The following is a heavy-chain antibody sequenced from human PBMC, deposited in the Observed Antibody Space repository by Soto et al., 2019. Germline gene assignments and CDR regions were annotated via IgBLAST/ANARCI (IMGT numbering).Heavy chain of an antibody. Sequence: PSETLSLTCTVSGGSISSGGYYWNWIRQHPGKGLEWIGYVYNSGTIRYNPSLSLKSRVSISGDTSKNQFSLNLISVTAADTVVYYCARDRGFGMYVWGQGSTGTVSS. CDR3: ARDRGFGMYV. CDR2: VYNSGTI. CDR1: GGSISSGGYY. J-gene: IGHJ6*02. V-gene: IGHV4-31*03.